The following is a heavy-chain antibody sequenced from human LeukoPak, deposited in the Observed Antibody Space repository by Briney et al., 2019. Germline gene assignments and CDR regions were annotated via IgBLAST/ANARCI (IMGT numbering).Heavy chain of an antibody. V-gene: IGHV4-59*01. CDR1: GASISSYY. CDR2: IFYSGST. D-gene: IGHD6-13*01. J-gene: IGHJ4*02. CDR3: ASGPYPAAGTDHQFDY. Sequence: PSETLSLTCTVSGASISSYYWSWIRQPPGKGLEWIGYIFYSGSTLYNPSFQSRVIISVDTSKNQFSLKLTSVTAADTAVYYCASGPYPAAGTDHQFDYWGQGTLVTVSS.